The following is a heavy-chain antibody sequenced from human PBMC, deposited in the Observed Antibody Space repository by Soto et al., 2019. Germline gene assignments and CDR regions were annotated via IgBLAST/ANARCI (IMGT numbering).Heavy chain of an antibody. CDR1: GYTFTSHG. CDR2: LSAYNGNT. V-gene: IGHV1-18*01. CDR3: ARERDASSWSSAEGLQH. D-gene: IGHD6-13*01. Sequence: ASVKVSCKASGYTFTSHGISWVQQAPGQGLEWMGWLSAYNGNTYYAQRFHGRVTMTRDTSTSTAHMELRSLRSDDTAMYYCARERDASSWSSAEGLQHWGQGTLVTVSS. J-gene: IGHJ1*01.